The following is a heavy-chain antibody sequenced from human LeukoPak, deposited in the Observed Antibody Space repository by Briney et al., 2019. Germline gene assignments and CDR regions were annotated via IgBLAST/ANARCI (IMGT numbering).Heavy chain of an antibody. V-gene: IGHV5-51*01. D-gene: IGHD1-20*01. Sequence: GESLKISCKGSGYTFTSYWIAWVRQMPGKGLEWMGIIYPGDSDTRYSPSFQGQVTISADKSINTAYLQWSSLKASDTAMFYCARYSRLSGTTESGWYFDLWGRGTLVTVSS. CDR2: IYPGDSDT. J-gene: IGHJ2*01. CDR1: GYTFTSYW. CDR3: ARYSRLSGTTESGWYFDL.